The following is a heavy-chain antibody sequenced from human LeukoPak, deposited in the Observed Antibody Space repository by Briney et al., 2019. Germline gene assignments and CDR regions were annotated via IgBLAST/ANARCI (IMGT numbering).Heavy chain of an antibody. CDR2: IWFDGTNK. CDR3: AKWVVVAATPSYFDY. J-gene: IGHJ4*02. CDR1: GFTLNNYG. V-gene: IGHV3-33*06. Sequence: GGSLRLSCAASGFTLNNYGMHWVRQAPGEGLEWVAVIWFDGTNKNYADSVKGRFTISRDNSKNTLYLQMSCLRAEDTAVYYCAKWVVVAATPSYFDYWGQGTLVTVSS. D-gene: IGHD2-15*01.